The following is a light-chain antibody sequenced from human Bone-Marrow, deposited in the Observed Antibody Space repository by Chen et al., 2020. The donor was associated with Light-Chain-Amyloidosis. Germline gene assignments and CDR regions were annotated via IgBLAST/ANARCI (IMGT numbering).Light chain of an antibody. J-gene: IGKJ1*01. Sequence: DIQMTQSPSSLSASVGDRVTITCRASQTISNYFNWYQQKPGRAPKLLIYAASNLQSGVPSRFSGSGSGRDSTITISSLQPEEFATHYCQQSSTTPRTFGQGTKVEIK. V-gene: IGKV1-39*01. CDR3: QQSSTTPRT. CDR1: QTISNY. CDR2: AAS.